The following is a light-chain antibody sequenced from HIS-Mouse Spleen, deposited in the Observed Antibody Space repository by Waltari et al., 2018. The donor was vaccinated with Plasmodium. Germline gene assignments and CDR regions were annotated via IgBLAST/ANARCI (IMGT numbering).Light chain of an antibody. CDR1: NIGRKN. J-gene: IGLJ3*02. CDR2: RDG. V-gene: IGLV3-9*01. Sequence: SYELTQPLSVSVALGQTARITCGGNNIGRKNGHWYPQKPGQTPVLVIYRDGNRASGIPGRFSGSNSGNTATLTISRAQAGDEADYYCQVWDSSTVFGGGTKLTVL. CDR3: QVWDSSTV.